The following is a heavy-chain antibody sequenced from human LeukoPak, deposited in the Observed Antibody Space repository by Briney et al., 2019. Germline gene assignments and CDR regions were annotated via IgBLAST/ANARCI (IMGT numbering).Heavy chain of an antibody. CDR3: AVSIVVVPAASPRDY. CDR2: ISSSSSYI. V-gene: IGHV3-21*01. J-gene: IGHJ4*02. CDR1: GFTFSSYS. D-gene: IGHD2-2*01. Sequence: GGALRLSCAASGFTFSSYSMTWVRQAPGKGLEWVSSISSSSSYIYYADSVKGRFTISRDNAKNSLYLQMNSLRAEDTAVYYCAVSIVVVPAASPRDYWGQGTLVTVSS.